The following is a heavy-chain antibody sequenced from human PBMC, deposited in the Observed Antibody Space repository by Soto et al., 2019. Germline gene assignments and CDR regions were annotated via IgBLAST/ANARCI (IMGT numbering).Heavy chain of an antibody. J-gene: IGHJ4*02. D-gene: IGHD3-10*01. V-gene: IGHV3-23*01. CDR1: GFIFSSYA. CDR3: AKDRSLVVRGVINEYYFDY. Sequence: PGGSLRLSCAASGFIFSSYAMTWVRQAPGKGLEWVSGISGSGDSTYYADSVKGRFTISRDNSKNTLYLQMSSLRAEDTAVYYCAKDRSLVVRGVINEYYFDYWGQGTLVTVYS. CDR2: ISGSGDST.